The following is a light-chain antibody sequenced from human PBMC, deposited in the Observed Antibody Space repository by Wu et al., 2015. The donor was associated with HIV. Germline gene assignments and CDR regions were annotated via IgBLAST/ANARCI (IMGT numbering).Light chain of an antibody. CDR3: QHLNKFPIT. CDR1: QDISSY. J-gene: IGKJ4*01. V-gene: IGKV1-9*01. CDR2: TAT. Sequence: IQLTQSPSSLSASIGGKVTITCRASQDISSYLAWYQQKPGEAPKLLIYTATTLQSGVSSRFSGSGSGTDFALTITNLQPEDFATYYCQHLNKFPITFGGGTKLEIK.